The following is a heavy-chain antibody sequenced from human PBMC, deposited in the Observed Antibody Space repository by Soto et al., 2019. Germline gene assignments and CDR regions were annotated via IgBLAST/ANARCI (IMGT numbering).Heavy chain of an antibody. Sequence: ASETLSLTCTVSGGSISSGGYYWSWIRQHPGKGLEWIGYIYYSGSTYYNPSLKSRVTISVDTSKNQFSLKLSSVTAADTAVYYCARDTTEYYYDSSGPDWGQGTLVTVSS. CDR1: GGSISSGGYY. V-gene: IGHV4-31*03. J-gene: IGHJ4*02. CDR2: IYYSGST. D-gene: IGHD3-22*01. CDR3: ARDTTEYYYDSSGPD.